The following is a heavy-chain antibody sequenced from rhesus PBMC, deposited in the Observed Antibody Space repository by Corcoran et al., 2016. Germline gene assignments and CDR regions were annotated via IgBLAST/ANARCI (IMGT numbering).Heavy chain of an antibody. Sequence: QEQLVQSGAEVKKPGASVKVSCNASGSILPSYVISCLRQSPGQGCEWMGGIHRGYGSTSDAQKFKGRVTITADMSTSTVYMELSSLRSEDMAVYYCAVIGTSTTDYWGQGVLVTGSS. V-gene: IGHV1-70*01. CDR2: IHRGYGST. D-gene: IGHD2-2*01. CDR3: AVIGTSTTDY. CDR1: GSILPSYV. J-gene: IGHJ4*01.